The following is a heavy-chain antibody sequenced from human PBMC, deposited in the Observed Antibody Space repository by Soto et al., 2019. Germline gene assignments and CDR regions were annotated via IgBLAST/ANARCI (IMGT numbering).Heavy chain of an antibody. CDR3: AKIDKFNPQSSGWANRFDY. J-gene: IGHJ4*02. CDR1: GFTFSNYG. Sequence: EVQLLESGGGLVQPGGSLRLSCAASGFTFSNYGMTWVRQAPGKGLEWVSGMSRDGGVTDYTDSVKGRFTIYRDISKNTLYLQRNSLRAEDTAVYYCAKIDKFNPQSSGWANRFDYWGQGTLVTVSS. V-gene: IGHV3-23*01. D-gene: IGHD6-19*01. CDR2: MSRDGGVT.